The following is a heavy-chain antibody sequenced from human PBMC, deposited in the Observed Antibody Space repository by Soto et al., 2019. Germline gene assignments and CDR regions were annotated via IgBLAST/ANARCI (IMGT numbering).Heavy chain of an antibody. Sequence: QVQLVQSGADVKKPGASVKVSCKASGYTFTSFGINWVRQAPGQGLEWMGWFSGYNGNTNYAQNLQDRVTMTRDTSTSTAYMELRSLRSDDTAVYYCARPTDFYYYAMDVWGQGTTVTVSS. CDR1: GYTFTSFG. V-gene: IGHV1-18*01. CDR3: ARPTDFYYYAMDV. CDR2: FSGYNGNT. J-gene: IGHJ6*02.